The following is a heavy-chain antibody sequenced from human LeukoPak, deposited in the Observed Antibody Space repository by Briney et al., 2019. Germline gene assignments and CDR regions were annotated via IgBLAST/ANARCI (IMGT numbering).Heavy chain of an antibody. CDR3: ARYDYESDALDI. D-gene: IGHD3-22*01. V-gene: IGHV5-10-1*01. J-gene: IGHJ3*02. CDR1: GFTFSTYW. CDR2: IDPSDSYT. Sequence: GGSLRLSCAPSGFTFSTYWITWVRQMPGQGLEWMGRIDPSDSYTPYSPSFQGHVTISTDKSISTAYVQWSSLRASDTAMYFCARYDYESDALDIWGQGTMVTVSS.